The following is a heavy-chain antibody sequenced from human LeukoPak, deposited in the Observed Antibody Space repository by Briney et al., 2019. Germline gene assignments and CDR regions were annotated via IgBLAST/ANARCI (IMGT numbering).Heavy chain of an antibody. CDR2: IYYSGST. CDR3: AKTDLRYYSGSGST. J-gene: IGHJ4*02. V-gene: IGHV4-59*01. D-gene: IGHD3-10*01. CDR1: GGSISSYY. Sequence: PSETLSLTCTVSGGSISSYYWSWIRQPPGKGLEWIGYIYYSGSTNYNPSLKSRVTISVDTSKNQFSLKLSSVTAADTAVYYCAKTDLRYYSGSGSTWGQGSLVTVSS.